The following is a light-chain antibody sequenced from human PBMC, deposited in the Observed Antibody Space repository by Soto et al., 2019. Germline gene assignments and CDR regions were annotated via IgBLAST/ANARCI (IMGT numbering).Light chain of an antibody. CDR1: SSDVGGYNY. V-gene: IGLV2-14*01. CDR3: QAYDYSLTAFV. J-gene: IGLJ3*02. CDR2: EVS. Sequence: QSALTQPASVSGSPGQSITISCTGTSSDVGGYNYVSWYQQHPGKAPKLMIYEVSNRPSGVSNRFSGSKSGNTASLAITGLHAEDEADYYCQAYDYSLTAFVFGGGTKLTVL.